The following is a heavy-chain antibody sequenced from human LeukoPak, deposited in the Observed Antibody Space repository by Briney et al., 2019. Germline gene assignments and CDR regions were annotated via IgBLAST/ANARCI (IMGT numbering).Heavy chain of an antibody. CDR3: ASHRETRDAFDI. CDR1: GYTFTSYD. CDR2: MNPNSGGT. Sequence: GASVKVSCKASGYTFTSYDINWVRQATGQGLEWMGWMNPNSGGTNYAQKFQGRVTMTRDTSISTAYMELSRLRSDDTAVYYCASHRETRDAFDIWGQGTMVTVSS. D-gene: IGHD1-14*01. V-gene: IGHV1-2*02. J-gene: IGHJ3*02.